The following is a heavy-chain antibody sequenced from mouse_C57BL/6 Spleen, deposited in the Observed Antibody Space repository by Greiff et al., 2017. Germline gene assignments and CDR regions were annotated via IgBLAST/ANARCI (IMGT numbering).Heavy chain of an antibody. Sequence: DVMLVESGGGLVKPGGSLKLSCAASGFTFSDYGMHWVRQAPEKGLEWVAYISSGSSTIYYADTVKGRFTISRDNAKNTLFLQMTSLRSEDTAMYYCARSYYSNRGYCDVWGTGTTVTVSS. D-gene: IGHD2-5*01. J-gene: IGHJ1*03. V-gene: IGHV5-17*01. CDR3: ARSYYSNRGYCDV. CDR2: ISSGSSTI. CDR1: GFTFSDYG.